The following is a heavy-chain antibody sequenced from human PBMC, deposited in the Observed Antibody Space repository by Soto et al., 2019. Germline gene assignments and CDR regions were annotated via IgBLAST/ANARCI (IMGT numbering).Heavy chain of an antibody. CDR2: IYSGGST. Sequence: GGSLRLSCAASGFTVSSNYMSWVRQAPGKGLEWVSVIYSGGSTYYADSVKGRFTISRDNSKNTLYLQMNSLRAEDTAVYYCARGARYSGYDGPFDYWGQGTLVTVSS. CDR3: ARGARYSGYDGPFDY. V-gene: IGHV3-53*01. J-gene: IGHJ4*02. D-gene: IGHD5-12*01. CDR1: GFTVSSNY.